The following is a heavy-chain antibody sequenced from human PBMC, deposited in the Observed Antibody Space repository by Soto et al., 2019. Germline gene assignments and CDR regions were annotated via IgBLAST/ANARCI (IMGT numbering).Heavy chain of an antibody. CDR1: GGTFSSYA. CDR3: XXPPGDFWSGYPKGYFQH. CDR2: IIPIFGTA. Sequence: QVQLVQSGAEVKKPGSSVKVSCKASGGTFSSYAISWVRQAPGQGLEWMGGIIPIFGTANYAQKFQGRVTITADEXXSTAXXXXXXXXXXXXXXXYXXXPPGDFWSGYPKGYFQHWGQGTLVTVSS. J-gene: IGHJ1*01. D-gene: IGHD3-3*01. V-gene: IGHV1-69*12.